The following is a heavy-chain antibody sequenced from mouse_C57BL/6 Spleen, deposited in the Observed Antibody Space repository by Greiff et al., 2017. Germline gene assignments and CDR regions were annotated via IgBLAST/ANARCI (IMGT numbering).Heavy chain of an antibody. D-gene: IGHD2-3*01. Sequence: VQLQQSGAALVKPGASVKISCKASGYAFSSYWLNWVKQRPGQGLEWIGQIYPGDGDTNYNGKFKGKATLTADKSSSTAYMPLSSLSSENSAVYFCARDGPPWFAYWGQGTLVTVSA. V-gene: IGHV1-80*01. CDR2: IYPGDGDT. CDR1: GYAFSSYW. J-gene: IGHJ3*01. CDR3: ARDGPPWFAY.